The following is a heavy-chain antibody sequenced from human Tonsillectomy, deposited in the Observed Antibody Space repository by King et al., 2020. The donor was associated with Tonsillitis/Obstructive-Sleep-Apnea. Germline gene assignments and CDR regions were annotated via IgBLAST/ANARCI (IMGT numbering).Heavy chain of an antibody. V-gene: IGHV3-15*01. CDR1: GCTFSNAW. D-gene: IGHD4-17*01. J-gene: IGHJ3*02. CDR2: IKSKTDGGTT. CDR3: TTVRATTGAFDI. Sequence: VQLVESGGGVVKPGGSLRLSCAASGCTFSNAWMSLVRQAPGKGLWCVCRIKSKTDGGTTDYAAPVKGRFTISRDDSKNTLYLQMNSLKTEDTAVYYCTTVRATTGAFDIWGQGTMVTVSS.